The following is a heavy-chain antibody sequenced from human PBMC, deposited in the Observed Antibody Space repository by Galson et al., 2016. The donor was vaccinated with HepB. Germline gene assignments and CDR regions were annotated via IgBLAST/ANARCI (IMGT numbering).Heavy chain of an antibody. CDR2: IDPSGDRT. D-gene: IGHD6-6*01. CDR1: GYTFTRYY. J-gene: IGHJ5*02. CDR3: ARAGSDSNSSWNWFDP. Sequence: SVKVSCKASGYTFTRYYVHWVRQAPGQGLEWMGIIDPSGDRTVYAQKFEGRVTLTRDTSTTTVYMELSSLRSEDTAVYYCARAGSDSNSSWNWFDPWGQGTLVTVSS. V-gene: IGHV1-46*01.